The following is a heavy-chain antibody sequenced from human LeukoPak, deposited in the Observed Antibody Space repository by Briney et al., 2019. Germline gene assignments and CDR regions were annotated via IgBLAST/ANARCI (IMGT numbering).Heavy chain of an antibody. D-gene: IGHD1-26*01. J-gene: IGHJ5*02. CDR3: ARSRTFNSGAFDP. V-gene: IGHV4-61*01. Sequence: PSETLSLTCTVSGASVSSASYWTWIRQPPGKGVEWIAHIYNGVNTNYNPSLKSRVTISVDTSKNQFSLRLNSVTAADTAVYYCARSRTFNSGAFDPWGQGSLVTVSS. CDR1: GASVSSASY. CDR2: IYNGVNT.